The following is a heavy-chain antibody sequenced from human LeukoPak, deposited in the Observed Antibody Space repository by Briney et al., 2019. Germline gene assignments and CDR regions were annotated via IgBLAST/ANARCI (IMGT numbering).Heavy chain of an antibody. J-gene: IGHJ4*02. V-gene: IGHV3-30-3*01. CDR2: ISYDGSNK. CDR3: ASPTDYYDSSAATDY. Sequence: GGSLRLSCAASGFTFSSYAMHWVRQAPGKGLEWVAVISYDGSNKYYADSVKGRFTISRDNSKNTLYLQMNSLRAEDTAVYYCASPTDYYDSSAATDYWGQGTLVTVSS. CDR1: GFTFSSYA. D-gene: IGHD3-22*01.